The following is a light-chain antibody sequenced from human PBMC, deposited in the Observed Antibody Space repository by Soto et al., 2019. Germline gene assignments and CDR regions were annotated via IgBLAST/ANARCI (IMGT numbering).Light chain of an antibody. CDR1: QSVSSSD. CDR3: QQYGSSPLFT. V-gene: IGKV3-20*01. CDR2: GAS. Sequence: EFVLTQSPATLSLSPGERATLSFGASQSVSSSDLAWYQQKPGQAPRLLIYGASSRATGIPDRFSGSGSGTDSTLTISRMEPEDFAVYYCQQYGSSPLFTFGPGTKVDIK. J-gene: IGKJ3*01.